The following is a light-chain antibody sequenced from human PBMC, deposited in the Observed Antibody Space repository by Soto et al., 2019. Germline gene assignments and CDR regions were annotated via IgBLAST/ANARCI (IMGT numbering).Light chain of an antibody. V-gene: IGLV2-11*01. J-gene: IGLJ3*02. CDR2: DVS. CDR3: CSYAGSFTWV. Sequence: QSALTQPRSVSGSPGQSVTISCTGTSSDVDAYNYVSWYQQHPGKAPKLMIYDVSERPSGVPDRFSGSKSGNTASLTISGLQTDDEADYFCCSYAGSFTWVFGGGTKLTVL. CDR1: SSDVDAYNY.